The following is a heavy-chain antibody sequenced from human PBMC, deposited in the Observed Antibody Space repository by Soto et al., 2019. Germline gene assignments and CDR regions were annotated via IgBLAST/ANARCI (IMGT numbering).Heavy chain of an antibody. Sequence: QVQLVQSGAEVKKPGSSVKVSCKASGGTFSGYAISWVRQAPGQGLEWMGGIIPIFGTANYAQKFQGRVTITADGSTSPAYMELSSLRSEDTAVYSCARASVGYYSGMYVWGQANTLTVSS. CDR2: IIPIFGTA. CDR1: GGTFSGYA. CDR3: ARASVGYYSGMYV. D-gene: IGHD2-15*01. V-gene: IGHV1-69*12. J-gene: IGHJ6*02.